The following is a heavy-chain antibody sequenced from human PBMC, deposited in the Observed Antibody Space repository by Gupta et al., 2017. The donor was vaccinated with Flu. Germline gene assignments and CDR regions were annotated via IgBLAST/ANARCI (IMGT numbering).Heavy chain of an antibody. CDR1: GFPFESYA. CDR3: ARQDDYDGTGYYSGSRGLQFDY. Sequence: EEQLLESGGGLVQPGGVLRLARETSGFPFESYAMSWVRQAPGRGPEWISTISGSGGTTYYADSVRGRFTISRDNSKNTLYLQSDSVKTEDAAVYYCARQDDYDGTGYYSGSRGLQFDYWGQGALVTVSS. CDR2: ISGSGGTT. J-gene: IGHJ4*02. V-gene: IGHV3-23*01. D-gene: IGHD3-22*01.